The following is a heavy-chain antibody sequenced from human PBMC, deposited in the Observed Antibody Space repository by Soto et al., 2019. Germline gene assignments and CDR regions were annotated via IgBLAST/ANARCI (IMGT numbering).Heavy chain of an antibody. J-gene: IGHJ5*02. CDR1: GYTFTSYA. CDR3: ARDYRPYSSSWWFDP. CDR2: INAGNGNT. V-gene: IGHV1-3*01. Sequence: QVQLVQSGAEVKKPGASVKVSCKASGYTFTSYAMHWVRQAPGQRLEWMGWINAGNGNTKYSQKFLGRVTITRDTSASTAYMELSSLRSEDTAVYYCARDYRPYSSSWWFDPWCQGTLVTVSS. D-gene: IGHD6-6*01.